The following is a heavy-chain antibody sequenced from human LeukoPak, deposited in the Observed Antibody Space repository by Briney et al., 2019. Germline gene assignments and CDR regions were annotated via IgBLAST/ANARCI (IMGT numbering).Heavy chain of an antibody. CDR3: ARDSRITKKADY. CDR1: GLTFSSYA. J-gene: IGHJ4*02. Sequence: GGSLRLSCAASGLTFSSYAMSWVRQAPGKGLEWVSSISSSSSYIYYADSVKGRFTISRDNAKNSLYLQMNSLRAEDTAVYYCARDSRITKKADYWGQGTLVTVSS. D-gene: IGHD1-20*01. CDR2: ISSSSSYI. V-gene: IGHV3-21*01.